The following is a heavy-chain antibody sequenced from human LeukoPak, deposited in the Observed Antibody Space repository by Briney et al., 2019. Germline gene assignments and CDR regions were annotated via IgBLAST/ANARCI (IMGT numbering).Heavy chain of an antibody. D-gene: IGHD4-17*01. V-gene: IGHV4-39*01. Sequence: SETLSLTCTVSGGSISSSSYYWGWIRQPPGKGLEWIGSIYYSGSTYYDPSLKSRVTISVDTSKNQFSLKLSSVTAADTAVYYCARLSGESDYRGQGTLVTVSS. CDR2: IYYSGST. CDR1: GGSISSSSYY. CDR3: ARLSGESDY. J-gene: IGHJ4*02.